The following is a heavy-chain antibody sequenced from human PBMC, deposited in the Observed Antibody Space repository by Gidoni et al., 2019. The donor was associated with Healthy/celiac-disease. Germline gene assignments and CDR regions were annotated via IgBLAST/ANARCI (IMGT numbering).Heavy chain of an antibody. CDR2: IWYDGSNK. V-gene: IGHV3-33*01. CDR1: GFTFSSYG. CDR3: ARDLLRVEMATILLLTGLHGMDV. Sequence: QVQLVESGGGVVQPGRSLRLSCAASGFTFSSYGMHWVRLAPGKGLEWVAVIWYDGSNKYYADSVKGRFTISRDNSKNTLYLQMNSLRAEDTAVYYCARDLLRVEMATILLLTGLHGMDVWGQGTTVTVSS. D-gene: IGHD5-12*01. J-gene: IGHJ6*02.